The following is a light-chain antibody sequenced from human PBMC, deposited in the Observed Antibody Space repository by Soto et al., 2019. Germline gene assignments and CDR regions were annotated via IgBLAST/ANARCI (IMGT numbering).Light chain of an antibody. CDR2: KAS. J-gene: IGKJ1*01. Sequence: DLQMTQSPSTLSASVGDRVTITCRASQSIGSWLAWYQQKPGKAPKVLIYKASSLESGVPSRFSGSGSGTEFTLTISSLQPDDFGTYYCQQYDSYWTFGQGTKVEIK. CDR3: QQYDSYWT. CDR1: QSIGSW. V-gene: IGKV1-5*03.